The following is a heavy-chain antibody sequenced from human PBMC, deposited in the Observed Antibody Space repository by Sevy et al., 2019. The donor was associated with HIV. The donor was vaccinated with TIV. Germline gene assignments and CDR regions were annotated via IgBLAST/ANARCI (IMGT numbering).Heavy chain of an antibody. CDR1: GGSISSGSYY. V-gene: IGHV4-61*02. D-gene: IGHD3-3*01. J-gene: IGHJ4*02. CDR3: ARAPDYDFWGGYYTGPPL. CDR2: IYTSGST. Sequence: SETLSLTCTVSGGSISSGSYYWSWIRQPAGKGLEWIGRIYTSGSTNYNPSLKSRVTMSVDTSKNQFSLKLSSVTAADTAVYYCARAPDYDFWGGYYTGPPLWGQGTLVTVSS.